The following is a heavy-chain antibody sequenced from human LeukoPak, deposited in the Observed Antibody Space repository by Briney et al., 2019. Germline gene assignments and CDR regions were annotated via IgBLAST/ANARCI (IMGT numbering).Heavy chain of an antibody. J-gene: IGHJ6*02. V-gene: IGHV4-39*01. Sequence: SETLSLTCTVSGGSIRTTSYYWGWIRQPPGKGLEWIGSLYYSRSTYYNPSLMSRVTISVDTSNNQFSLRLSSVTAADTAIYYCASLITGAGDFYHYYGTDVWGQGTTVTVSS. CDR1: GGSIRTTSYY. CDR3: ASLITGAGDFYHYYGTDV. CDR2: LYYSRST. D-gene: IGHD1-20*01.